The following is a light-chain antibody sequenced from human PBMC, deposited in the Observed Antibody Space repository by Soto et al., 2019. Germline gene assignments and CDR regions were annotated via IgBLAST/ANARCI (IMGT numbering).Light chain of an antibody. CDR2: GDT. CDR1: NSNIGSNI. J-gene: IGLJ3*02. Sequence: QSVLTQPTSASGTPGQRVTISCSGTNSNIGSNIVNWYQQLARTAPKLLIYGDTQRPSRVPDRFSASKSGTPASLAISGLQSEDEADYYCATWDDSLKGWVFGGGTKVTVL. V-gene: IGLV1-44*01. CDR3: ATWDDSLKGWV.